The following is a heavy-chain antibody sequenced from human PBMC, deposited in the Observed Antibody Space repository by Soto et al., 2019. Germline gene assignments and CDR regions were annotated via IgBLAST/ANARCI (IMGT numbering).Heavy chain of an antibody. J-gene: IGHJ6*02. D-gene: IGHD3-3*01. V-gene: IGHV4-31*03. CDR3: ARVAETWSGQQYYYGMDV. CDR2: IYYSGST. CDR1: GGSSSSGGYY. Sequence: QVQLQESGPGLVKPSQTLSLTCTVSGGSSSSGGYYWSWIRQHPGKGLEWIGYIYYSGSTYYNPSLKSRVTISVDTSKNQFSLKLSSVTAADTAVYYCARVAETWSGQQYYYGMDVWGQGTTVTVSS.